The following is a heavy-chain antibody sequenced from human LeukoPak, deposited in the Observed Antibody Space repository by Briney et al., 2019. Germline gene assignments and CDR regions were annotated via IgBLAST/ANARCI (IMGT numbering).Heavy chain of an antibody. J-gene: IGHJ4*02. V-gene: IGHV4-39*07. CDR1: GGSISSSSYY. Sequence: KSSETLSLTCTVSGGSISSSSYYWGWIRQPPGKGLEWIGNIYYSGSTYYNPSLKSRVTISVDTSKNQFSLKLSSVTAADTAVYYCARLLGSGSYYAIDYWGQGTLVTVSS. CDR2: IYYSGST. CDR3: ARLLGSGSYYAIDY. D-gene: IGHD1-26*01.